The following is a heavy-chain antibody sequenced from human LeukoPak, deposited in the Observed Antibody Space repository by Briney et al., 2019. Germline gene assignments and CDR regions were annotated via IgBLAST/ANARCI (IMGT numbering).Heavy chain of an antibody. V-gene: IGHV2-70*01. Sequence: SGPKLVNPTPPLTLTCTFSGFSLRTSGMCVSWIRQPPGKALEWLALIDWDDDKYYSTSLKTRLTISKDTSKNQVVLTMTNMDPVDTATYCCARIRYSSGKEAPDYWGQGTLVTVSS. CDR2: IDWDDDK. CDR1: GFSLRTSGMC. D-gene: IGHD6-19*01. CDR3: ARIRYSSGKEAPDY. J-gene: IGHJ4*02.